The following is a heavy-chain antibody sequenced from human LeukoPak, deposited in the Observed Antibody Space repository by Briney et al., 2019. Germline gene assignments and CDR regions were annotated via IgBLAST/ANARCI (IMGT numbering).Heavy chain of an antibody. CDR2: ISSSSSTI. J-gene: IGHJ4*02. CDR1: GFTFSSYS. D-gene: IGHD3/OR15-3a*01. CDR3: ARSAMGYDFSNLLFDY. V-gene: IGHV3-48*04. Sequence: GGSLRLSCAAAGFTFSSYSMNWVRQAPGKGLEWVSYISSSSSTIYYADSVKGRFTISRDNAKNSLYLQMNSLRAEDTAVHYCARSAMGYDFSNLLFDYWGQGTLVTVSS.